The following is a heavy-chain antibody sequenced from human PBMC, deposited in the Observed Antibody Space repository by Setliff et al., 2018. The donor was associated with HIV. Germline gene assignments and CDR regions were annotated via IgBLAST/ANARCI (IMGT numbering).Heavy chain of an antibody. J-gene: IGHJ6*03. Sequence: SETLSLTCTVSGGAFNTSSSYWSWIRQSAEKGLEWIGHIYTSGSTYYNPSLKSRITISVDTSKNQFSLKLSSVTAADTAVYYCARHYQHSWVGVDYYFMDVWGKGTTVTVSS. D-gene: IGHD1-26*01. CDR3: ARHYQHSWVGVDYYFMDV. CDR2: IYTSGST. CDR1: GGAFNTSSSY. V-gene: IGHV4-61*09.